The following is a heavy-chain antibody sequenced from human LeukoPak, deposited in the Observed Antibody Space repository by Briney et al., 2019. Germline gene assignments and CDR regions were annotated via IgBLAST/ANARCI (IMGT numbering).Heavy chain of an antibody. V-gene: IGHV4-39*01. J-gene: IGHJ4*02. CDR3: ARQMPYYYGSGSYXFDX. CDR1: GGSISSSSYC. D-gene: IGHD3-10*01. CDR2: IYYSGST. Sequence: SETLSLTCTVSGGSISSSSYCWGWIRQPPGKGLEWIGSIYYSGSTYYNPSLKSRVTISVDTSKNQFSLKLSSVTAADTAVYYCARQMPYYYGSGSYXFDXWGQGXLVTV.